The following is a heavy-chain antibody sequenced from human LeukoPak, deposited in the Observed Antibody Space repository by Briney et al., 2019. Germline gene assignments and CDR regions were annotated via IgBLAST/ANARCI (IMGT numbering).Heavy chain of an antibody. J-gene: IGHJ4*02. V-gene: IGHV3-74*01. CDR2: INSDGSGT. D-gene: IGHD5-18*01. CDR1: AFTFSNYW. Sequence: GGSLRLSCAASAFTFSNYWMHWVRQAPGKGLVWVSRINSDGSGTSYAGSVKGRFTISRDNAKNTLYLQMHSLRAEDTAVYYCAKDRFVGEYSLDYWGQGTLVTVSS. CDR3: AKDRFVGEYSLDY.